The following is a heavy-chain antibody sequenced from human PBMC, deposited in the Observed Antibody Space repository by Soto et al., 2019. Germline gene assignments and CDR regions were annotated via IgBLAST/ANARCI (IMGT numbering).Heavy chain of an antibody. V-gene: IGHV3-74*01. J-gene: IGHJ6*02. Sequence: GGSLRLSCAASGFTFSTYWMHWVRQAPGTGLEWVSRIKGDGSSASYAGSAEGRFTISRDNAKNTVYLQMNSLGAEDTAVYWCARGIRNYYGVDVWGQGTTVTVSS. CDR2: IKGDGSSA. CDR3: ARGIRNYYGVDV. CDR1: GFTFSTYW.